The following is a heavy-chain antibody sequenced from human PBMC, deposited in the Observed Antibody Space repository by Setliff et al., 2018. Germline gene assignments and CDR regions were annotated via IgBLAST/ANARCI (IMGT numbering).Heavy chain of an antibody. V-gene: IGHV3-23*01. J-gene: IGHJ4*02. D-gene: IGHD3-10*01. CDR3: AKDKDVRVDYFDY. Sequence: GGSLRLSCAASGFTFSSFAMSWVRQAPGKRLEWVSIINVGGTNTYYRDSVKGRFTISRDNSKSTLYLQTNSLRAEDTAIYYCAKDKDVRVDYFDYWGPGTLVTVPQ. CDR1: GFTFSSFA. CDR2: INVGGTNT.